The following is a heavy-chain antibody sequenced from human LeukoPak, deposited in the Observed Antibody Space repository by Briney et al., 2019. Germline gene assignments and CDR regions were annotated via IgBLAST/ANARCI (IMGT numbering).Heavy chain of an antibody. CDR3: ARGWGLGYCSGGSCSQDAFDI. D-gene: IGHD2-15*01. CDR2: INPNSGGT. Sequence: ASVKVSCKASGYTFTSYDINWVRQATGQGLEWMGWINPNSGGTNYAQKFQGRVTMTRDTSISTAYMELSRLRSDDTAVYYCARGWGLGYCSGGSCSQDAFDIWGQGTMVTVSS. CDR1: GYTFTSYD. J-gene: IGHJ3*02. V-gene: IGHV1-2*02.